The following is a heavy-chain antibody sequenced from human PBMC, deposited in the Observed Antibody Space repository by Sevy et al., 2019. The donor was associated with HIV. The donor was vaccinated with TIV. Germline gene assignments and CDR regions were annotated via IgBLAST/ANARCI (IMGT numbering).Heavy chain of an antibody. J-gene: IGHJ4*02. CDR3: ASQPGYRSTYYGFSLSRTFDS. Sequence: SETLSLTCSVSGGSITSNNYYWGWIRQPPGKGLEWIGSIYHSGNTYYNPSLKSRVTVSVDTSRSHFSLKVTSVAASDTAVYVCASQPGYRSTYYGFSLSRTFDSWGPGTLVTVSS. V-gene: IGHV4-39*01. CDR1: GGSITSNNYY. CDR2: IYHSGNT. D-gene: IGHD6-19*01.